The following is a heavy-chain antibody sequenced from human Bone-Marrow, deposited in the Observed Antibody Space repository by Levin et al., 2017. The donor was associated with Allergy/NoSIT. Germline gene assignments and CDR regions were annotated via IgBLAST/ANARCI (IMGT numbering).Heavy chain of an antibody. V-gene: IGHV4-4*02. Sequence: SETLSLTCAVSGASLSGRHWWTWVRQAPGKGLEWLGDISPNGPIIYSPSVHSRVSISMDKMTNQFFLTLRDVNVADTAVYYCVRNQGGNSSWSGSLESWGQGTPVTVSS. D-gene: IGHD6-13*01. CDR2: ISPNGPI. CDR1: GASLSGRHW. CDR3: VRNQGGNSSWSGSLES. J-gene: IGHJ4*02.